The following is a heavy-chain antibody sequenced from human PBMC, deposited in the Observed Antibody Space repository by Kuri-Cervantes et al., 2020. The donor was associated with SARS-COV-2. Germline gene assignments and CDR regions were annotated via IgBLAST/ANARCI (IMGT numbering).Heavy chain of an antibody. CDR1: GFTFSSYG. Sequence: GESLKISCAASGFTFSSYGMHWVRQAPGKGLVWVSRISSDGSSTSYADSVKGRFTISRDNAKNTLYLQMNSLRAEDTAVYYCAKDQVVAKDYFDYWGQGTMVTVSS. CDR3: AKDQVVAKDYFDY. J-gene: IGHJ4*02. CDR2: ISSDGSST. V-gene: IGHV3-74*01. D-gene: IGHD5-12*01.